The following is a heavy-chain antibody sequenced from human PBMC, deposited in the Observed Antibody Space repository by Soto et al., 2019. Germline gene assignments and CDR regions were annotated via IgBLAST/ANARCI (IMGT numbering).Heavy chain of an antibody. CDR1: GGSFSGYY. Sequence: PSETLSLTCAVYGGSFSGYYWSWIRQPPGKGLEWIGEINHSGSTNYNPSLKSRVTISVDTSKNQFSLKLSSVTAADTAVYYCAASYGSGSYYNGSDYWGQGTLVTVSS. D-gene: IGHD3-10*01. J-gene: IGHJ4*02. CDR3: AASYGSGSYYNGSDY. CDR2: INHSGST. V-gene: IGHV4-34*01.